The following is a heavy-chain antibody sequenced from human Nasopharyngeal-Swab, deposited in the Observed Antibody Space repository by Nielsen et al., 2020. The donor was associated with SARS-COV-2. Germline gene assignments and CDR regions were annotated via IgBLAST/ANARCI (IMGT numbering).Heavy chain of an antibody. CDR1: GGSIMSSSYY. Sequence: SETLSLTCTVSGGSIMSSSYYWGWIRQPPGKGLEWIGVIYYTGSAHYSPSLKSRVTISVDTSRNQLFLRVASVTAEDTAVYYCARQTGMDVWGQGTSVTVSS. J-gene: IGHJ6*02. CDR3: ARQTGMDV. CDR2: IYYTGSA. V-gene: IGHV4-39*01.